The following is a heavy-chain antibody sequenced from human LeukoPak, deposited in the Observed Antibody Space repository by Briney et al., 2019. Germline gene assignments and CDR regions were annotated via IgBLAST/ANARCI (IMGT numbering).Heavy chain of an antibody. Sequence: SETLSLTCTVSGGSISSSNYYWGWIRQPPGKGLECMGGVYYSGSTYYNPSLKSRVTISIDTSRNQFSLKLSSVIAADTAIYYCARAFDSSYDSSYCFDFWGQGTLVTVSS. CDR3: ARAFDSSYDSSYCFDF. J-gene: IGHJ4*02. CDR1: GGSISSSNYY. CDR2: VYYSGST. V-gene: IGHV4-39*01. D-gene: IGHD3-22*01.